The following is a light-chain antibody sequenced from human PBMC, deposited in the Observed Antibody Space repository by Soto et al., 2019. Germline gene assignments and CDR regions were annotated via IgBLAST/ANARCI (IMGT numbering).Light chain of an antibody. Sequence: ETVLTQSPGTLSLSLGERATLSCRASQSVSIYLAWYQQKPGKAPRLLIYDASSRATGVPARFSGSGSGTDFTLTISSIDPEDYAVYNCHQRSNWPPTITFGQGTRLEIK. J-gene: IGKJ5*01. CDR3: HQRSNWPPTIT. CDR2: DAS. V-gene: IGKV3-11*01. CDR1: QSVSIY.